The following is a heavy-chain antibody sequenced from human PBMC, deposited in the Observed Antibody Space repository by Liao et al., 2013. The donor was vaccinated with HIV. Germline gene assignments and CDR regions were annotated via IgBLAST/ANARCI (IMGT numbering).Heavy chain of an antibody. D-gene: IGHD3-3*01. CDR3: ARGGTYYDFWSGYYRTYFDY. V-gene: IGHV4-39*07. CDR1: GGSISSSNFY. CDR2: FYYSGRT. J-gene: IGHJ4*02. Sequence: QLQLQESGPGLVKPSETLSLICSVSGGSISSSNFYWGWIRQPPGKGLECIGNFYYSGRTYYNPSLKSRVTISVDTSKNHFSLKLSSVTAADTAVYYCARGGTYYDFWSGYYRTYFDYWGQGTLVTVSS.